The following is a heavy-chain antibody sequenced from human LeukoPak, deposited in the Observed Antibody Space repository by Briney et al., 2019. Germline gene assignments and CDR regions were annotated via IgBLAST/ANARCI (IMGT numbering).Heavy chain of an antibody. J-gene: IGHJ4*02. CDR2: INPNSGGT. CDR3: ARVSRSGIYRGPFDY. Sequence: ASVKVSCKASGYTFTGYYMHWVRQAPGQGLEWMGWINPNSGGTNYAQKFQGRVTMTRDTSISTAYMELSRLRSDDTAVYYCARVSRSGIYRGPFDYWGQGTLVTVSS. V-gene: IGHV1-2*02. CDR1: GYTFTGYY. D-gene: IGHD1-26*01.